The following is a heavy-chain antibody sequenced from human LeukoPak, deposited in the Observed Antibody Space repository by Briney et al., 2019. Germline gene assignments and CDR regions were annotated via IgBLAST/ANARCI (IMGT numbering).Heavy chain of an antibody. CDR1: GFSFRDFG. J-gene: IGHJ4*02. CDR2: TWFDGSQK. Sequence: GRSLRLSCAASGFSFRDFGFHWVRQAPGKGLQWVAVTWFDGSQKYYADSVKGRFTISRDNSKNTLYLEMNSLRVEDTAVYYSAQWGGLREVLFGYWGQGARVTVSS. CDR3: AQWGGLREVLFGY. D-gene: IGHD3-10*01. V-gene: IGHV3-33*06.